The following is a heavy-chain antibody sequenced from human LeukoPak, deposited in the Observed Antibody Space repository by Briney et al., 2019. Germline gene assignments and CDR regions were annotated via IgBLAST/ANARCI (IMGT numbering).Heavy chain of an antibody. V-gene: IGHV4-59*08. CDR3: ARHAPSDTTGWYYFDY. J-gene: IGHJ4*02. D-gene: IGHD6-19*01. Sequence: SETLSLTCTVSGGSISNYYWSRIRQLPGKGLEWIGYIYYSGSTAYNPSLKSRVTISVDTSKSQFSLKLSSVTVADTAVYYCARHAPSDTTGWYYFDYWGQGTLVTVSS. CDR2: IYYSGST. CDR1: GGSISNYY.